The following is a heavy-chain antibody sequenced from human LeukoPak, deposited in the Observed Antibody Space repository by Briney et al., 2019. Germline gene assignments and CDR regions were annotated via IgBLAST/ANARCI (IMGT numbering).Heavy chain of an antibody. CDR1: GGSVSSGSYY. V-gene: IGHV4-61*01. D-gene: IGHD3-10*01. Sequence: KASETLSLTCTVSGGSVSSGSYYWSWIRQPPGKGLEWIGYTYYSGSTNYNPSLKSRVTISVDTSKNQFSLGLSSLTAADTAVYSCARAHYYGSGTYYSVDYWGQGILVTVSS. CDR2: TYYSGST. CDR3: ARAHYYGSGTYYSVDY. J-gene: IGHJ4*02.